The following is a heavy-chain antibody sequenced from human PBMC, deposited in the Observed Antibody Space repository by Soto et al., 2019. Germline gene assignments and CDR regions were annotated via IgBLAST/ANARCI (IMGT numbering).Heavy chain of an antibody. CDR1: GGSFTSNNW. CDR2: IYRTGST. V-gene: IGHV4-4*02. CDR3: ASRDPGTSVDY. J-gene: IGHJ4*02. Sequence: SETLSLTCAVSGGSFTSNNWWTWVRQPPGQRLEGIGEIYRTGSTNYNPSLKSRVTISLDKSENQFSLKVTSLTAADTAVYYCASRDPGTSVDYWGQGTLVTVSS. D-gene: IGHD1-7*01.